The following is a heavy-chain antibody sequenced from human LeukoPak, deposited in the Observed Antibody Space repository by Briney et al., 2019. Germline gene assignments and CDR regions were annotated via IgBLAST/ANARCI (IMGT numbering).Heavy chain of an antibody. Sequence: SETLSLTCAVYGGSISGYYWSWIRQPPGKGLEWIGEINHSGSTNYNPSLKSRVTISVDTSKNQFSLKLSSVTAADTAVYYCARDGGSYYGVNYWGQGTLVTVSS. J-gene: IGHJ4*02. CDR2: INHSGST. CDR1: GGSISGYY. V-gene: IGHV4-34*01. D-gene: IGHD1-26*01. CDR3: ARDGGSYYGVNY.